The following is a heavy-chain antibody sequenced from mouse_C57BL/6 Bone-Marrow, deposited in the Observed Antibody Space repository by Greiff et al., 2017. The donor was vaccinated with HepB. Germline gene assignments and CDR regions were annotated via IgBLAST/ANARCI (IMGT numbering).Heavy chain of an antibody. D-gene: IGHD1-1*01. CDR1: GYTFTSYW. CDR2: IYPGSGST. CDR3: ALITTVVAEDYAMDY. Sequence: VQLQQPGAELVKPGASVKMSCKASGYTFTSYWITWVKQRPGQGLEWIGDIYPGSGSTNYNEKFKSKATLTVDTSSSTAYMQLSSLTSEDSAVYYCALITTVVAEDYAMDYWGQGTSVTVSS. V-gene: IGHV1-55*01. J-gene: IGHJ4*01.